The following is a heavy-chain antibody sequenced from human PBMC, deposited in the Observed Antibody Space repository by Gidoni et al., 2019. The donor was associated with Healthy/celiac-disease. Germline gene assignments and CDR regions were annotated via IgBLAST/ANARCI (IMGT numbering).Heavy chain of an antibody. J-gene: IGHJ2*01. D-gene: IGHD3-10*01. CDR2: ISCNSGSI. CDR1: GFTFDDYA. CDR3: AKAKEFDWYFDL. V-gene: IGHV3-9*01. Sequence: EVQLVESGGGLVQPGRSLRLSCAASGFTFDDYAMHWVRQAPGKGLEWVSGISCNSGSIGYADSVKGRFTISRDNAKNSLYLQMNSLRAEDTALYYCAKAKEFDWYFDLWGRGTLVTVSS.